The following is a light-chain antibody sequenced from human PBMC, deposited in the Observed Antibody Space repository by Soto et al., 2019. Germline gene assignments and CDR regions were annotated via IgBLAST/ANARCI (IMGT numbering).Light chain of an antibody. Sequence: QPVLTQSPSASASLGASVKLTCTLSSGHSNYVIAWHQQQPEKGPRYLMKPNSDGSHSKGDGIPDRFSGSSSGAERYLTISSLQSEDEADYYCQTWDTGIRVFGGGTKVTVL. CDR3: QTWDTGIRV. CDR1: SGHSNYV. J-gene: IGLJ2*01. V-gene: IGLV4-69*01. CDR2: PNSDGSH.